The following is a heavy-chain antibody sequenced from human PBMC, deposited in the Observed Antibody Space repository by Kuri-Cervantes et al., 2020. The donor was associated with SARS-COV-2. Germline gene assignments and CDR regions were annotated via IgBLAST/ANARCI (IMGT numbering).Heavy chain of an antibody. J-gene: IGHJ5*02. CDR2: IYHSGST. CDR3: ARNYDFWSGYSLKNWFDP. Sequence: SETLSLTCTVSGYSISSDYYWGGIRQPPGKGLEWLGSIYHSGSTYYNPSPKSRVTISVDTSKNQFSLKLSSVTAADTAVYYCARNYDFWSGYSLKNWFDPWGQGTLVTVSS. D-gene: IGHD3-3*01. CDR1: GYSISSDYY. V-gene: IGHV4-38-2*02.